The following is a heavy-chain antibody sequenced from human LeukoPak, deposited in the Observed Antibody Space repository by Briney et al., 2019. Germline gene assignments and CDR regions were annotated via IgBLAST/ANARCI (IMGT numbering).Heavy chain of an antibody. D-gene: IGHD6-13*01. V-gene: IGHV3-7*01. CDR2: IKQDGSEK. J-gene: IGHJ4*02. CDR3: ARANRQSSSWYVY. Sequence: GGSLRLSCAASGFTFSSYWMSWVRQAPGKGLEWVANIKQDGSEKYYVDSVKGRFTISRDNAKNSLYLQMNSLRAEDTAVYYCARANRQSSSWYVYWGQGTLVTVSS. CDR1: GFTFSSYW.